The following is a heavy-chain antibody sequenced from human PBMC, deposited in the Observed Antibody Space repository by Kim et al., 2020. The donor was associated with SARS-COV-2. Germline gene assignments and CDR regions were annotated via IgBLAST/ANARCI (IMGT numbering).Heavy chain of an antibody. CDR2: IITIFGTA. D-gene: IGHD6-19*01. J-gene: IGHJ6*02. CDR3: ARGVPKGAVAGLSGYYYYGMDV. CDR1: GGTFSSYA. Sequence: SVKVSCKASGGTFSSYAISWVRQAPGQGLEWMGGIITIFGTANYAQKFQGRVTITADESTSTAYMELSSLRSEDTAVYYCARGVPKGAVAGLSGYYYYGMDVWGQGTTVSVSS. V-gene: IGHV1-69*13.